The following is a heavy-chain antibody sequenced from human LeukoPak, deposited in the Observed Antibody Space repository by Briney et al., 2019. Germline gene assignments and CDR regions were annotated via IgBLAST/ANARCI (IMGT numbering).Heavy chain of an antibody. Sequence: GASVKVSCKASGYTFTGYYMHWVRQAPGQGLEWMGRINPNSGGTNYAQKFQGRVTMTRDTSISTAYMELSRLRSDDTAVYYCARDPYYYDSSGYSFIYYFDYWGQGTLVTVSS. CDR1: GYTFTGYY. J-gene: IGHJ4*02. D-gene: IGHD3-22*01. CDR2: INPNSGGT. V-gene: IGHV1-2*06. CDR3: ARDPYYYDSSGYSFIYYFDY.